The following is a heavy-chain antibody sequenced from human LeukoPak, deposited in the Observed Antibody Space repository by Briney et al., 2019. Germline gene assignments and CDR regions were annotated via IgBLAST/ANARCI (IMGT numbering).Heavy chain of an antibody. CDR2: VISTGSTT. Sequence: GGSLRLSCAASGFTFSSYSMNWVRQAPGKGLEWISYVISTGSTTYYADSVKGRFTISSDNANNSVSLQMSSLRAEHTAVYYCATGFWGYCSRNSCPLDNWGQGTLVTVAS. J-gene: IGHJ4*02. V-gene: IGHV3-48*01. D-gene: IGHD2-2*01. CDR3: ATGFWGYCSRNSCPLDN. CDR1: GFTFSSYS.